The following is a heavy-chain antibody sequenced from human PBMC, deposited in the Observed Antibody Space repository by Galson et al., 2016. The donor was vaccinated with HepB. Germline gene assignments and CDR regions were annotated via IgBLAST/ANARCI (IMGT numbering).Heavy chain of an antibody. J-gene: IGHJ4*02. CDR2: IYYSGDA. D-gene: IGHD6-13*01. CDR1: GGSMSNYY. V-gene: IGHV4-59*01. Sequence: SETLSLTCTVSGGSMSNYYWSWIRQPPGKGLEWIAYIYYSGDANYNPSLRSRVTISGDTSKHHFSLKLTSVTAAGTAVYYCARQPVGGYNFDYWGQGTLVTVSS. CDR3: ARQPVGGYNFDY.